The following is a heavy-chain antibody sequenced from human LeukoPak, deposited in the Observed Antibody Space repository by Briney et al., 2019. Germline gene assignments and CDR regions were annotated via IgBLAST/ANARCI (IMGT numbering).Heavy chain of an antibody. CDR1: GGTFSSYA. CDR3: ALWSGYSEVYYYYGMDV. J-gene: IGHJ6*02. V-gene: IGHV1-69*04. CDR2: IIPILGIA. D-gene: IGHD3-3*01. Sequence: SVKVSCKASGGTFSSYAISWVRQAPGQGLEWMGRIIPILGIANYAQKFQGRVTITADKSTSTAYMELSSLRSEDTAVYYCALWSGYSEVYYYYGMDVWGQGTTVTVSS.